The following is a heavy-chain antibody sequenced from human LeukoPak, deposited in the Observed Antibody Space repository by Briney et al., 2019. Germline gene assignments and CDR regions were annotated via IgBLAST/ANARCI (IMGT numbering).Heavy chain of an antibody. Sequence: GGSLRLSCAASGFTVSSNYMSWVRQAPGKGLEWVSVIYSGGSTYYADSVKGRFTISRDNSKNTLYLQTNSLRAEDTAVYYCARFWVWAFDIWGQGTMVTVSS. J-gene: IGHJ3*02. V-gene: IGHV3-66*01. CDR2: IYSGGST. CDR3: ARFWVWAFDI. D-gene: IGHD3-16*01. CDR1: GFTVSSNY.